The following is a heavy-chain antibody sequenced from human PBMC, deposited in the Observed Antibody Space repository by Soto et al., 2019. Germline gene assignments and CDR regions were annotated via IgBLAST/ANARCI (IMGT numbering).Heavy chain of an antibody. CDR1: GGSISSSNW. CDR3: TREYYYYYYGMDV. CDR2: IYHSGST. V-gene: IGHV4-4*02. Sequence: SETLSLTCAVSGGSISSSNWWSWVRQPPGKGLEWIGEIYHSGSTNYNPSLKSRVTISVDKSKNQFSLKLSSVTVADTAVYYCTREYYYYYYGMDVWGQGTTVTVSS. J-gene: IGHJ6*02.